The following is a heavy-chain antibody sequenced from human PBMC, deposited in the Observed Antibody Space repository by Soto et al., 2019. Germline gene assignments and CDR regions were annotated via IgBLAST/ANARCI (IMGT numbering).Heavy chain of an antibody. V-gene: IGHV3-30*03. Sequence: QVQLVESGGGVVQPGRSLRLSCAASGFTFSSYGMHWVRQAPGKGLEWVAVISYDGSNKYYADSVKGRFTISRDNSKNTLYLQMNSLRAEDTAVYYCAIAGWLHPGYFDLWGRGTLVTVSS. CDR2: ISYDGSNK. D-gene: IGHD5-12*01. CDR3: AIAGWLHPGYFDL. J-gene: IGHJ2*01. CDR1: GFTFSSYG.